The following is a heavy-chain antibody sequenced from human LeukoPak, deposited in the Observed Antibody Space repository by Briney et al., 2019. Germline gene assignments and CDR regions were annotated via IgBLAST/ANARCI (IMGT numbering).Heavy chain of an antibody. CDR2: IYPGDSDT. CDR3: ARTASLGGFDY. V-gene: IGHV5-51*01. J-gene: IGHJ4*02. CDR1: GYSFTRHW. D-gene: IGHD1-26*01. Sequence: GESLKISCKGSGYSFTRHWIGWVRQMPGKGLEWMGIIYPGDSDTRYSPSFQGQVTISADKSISTAYLQWSSLKASDTAIYYCARTASLGGFDYWGQGTLVTVSS.